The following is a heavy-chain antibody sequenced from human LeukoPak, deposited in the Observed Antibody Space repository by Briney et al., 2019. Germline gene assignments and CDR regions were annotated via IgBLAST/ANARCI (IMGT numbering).Heavy chain of an antibody. J-gene: IGHJ4*02. V-gene: IGHV5-51*01. Sequence: GEALQISCKGSGFSFTSFWLGWVRQVPGKGVEGMGIIYPSEYDTRYSPSFQGQVTISADKSISTAYLQWTSLRASDSAMYSCARHGDYCGAACYSGYWGQGTLITVSS. CDR2: IYPSEYDT. D-gene: IGHD2-21*02. CDR3: ARHGDYCGAACYSGY. CDR1: GFSFTSFW.